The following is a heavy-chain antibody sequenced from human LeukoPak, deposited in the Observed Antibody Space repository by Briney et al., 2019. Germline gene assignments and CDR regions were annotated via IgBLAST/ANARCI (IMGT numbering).Heavy chain of an antibody. CDR3: ARKYSSGWKLSVFQH. CDR2: MNPNSGNT. Sequence: ASVKVSCKASGYTFTSFDINWVRQATGQGLEWMGWMNPNSGNTGSAQKFQGRVTMTRNTPISTAYMELSSLRSEDTAVYYCARKYSSGWKLSVFQHWGQGTLVTVSS. V-gene: IGHV1-8*01. J-gene: IGHJ1*01. CDR1: GYTFTSFD. D-gene: IGHD6-19*01.